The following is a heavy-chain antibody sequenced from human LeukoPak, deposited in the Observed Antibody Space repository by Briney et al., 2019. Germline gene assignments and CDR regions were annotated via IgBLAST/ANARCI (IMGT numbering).Heavy chain of an antibody. J-gene: IGHJ4*02. D-gene: IGHD6-13*01. CDR2: IIPILGTA. Sequence: SVKVSCKAAGGTFSSYAISWVRQAPGQGLEWMGGIIPILGTANYAQKFQGRVTITADKSTSTAYMELSSLRSEDTAVYYCARSPIKDIAAASYYFDYWGQGTLVTVSS. CDR3: ARSPIKDIAAASYYFDY. CDR1: GGTFSSYA. V-gene: IGHV1-69*06.